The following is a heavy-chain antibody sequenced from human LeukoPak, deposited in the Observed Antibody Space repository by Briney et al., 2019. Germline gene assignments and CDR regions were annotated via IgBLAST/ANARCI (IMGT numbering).Heavy chain of an antibody. J-gene: IGHJ4*02. D-gene: IGHD3-3*01. CDR2: INHSGST. CDR1: GGSFSGYC. Sequence: SETLSLTCAVYGGSFSGYCWSWIRQPPGKGLEWIGEINHSGSTNYNPSLKSRVTISVDTSKNQFSLKLSSVTAADTAVYYCASRLNYDFWSGYIYYFDYWGQGTLVTVSS. CDR3: ASRLNYDFWSGYIYYFDY. V-gene: IGHV4-34*01.